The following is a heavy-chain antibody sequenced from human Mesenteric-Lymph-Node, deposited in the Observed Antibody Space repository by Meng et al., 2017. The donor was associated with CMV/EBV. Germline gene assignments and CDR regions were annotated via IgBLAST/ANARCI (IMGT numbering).Heavy chain of an antibody. D-gene: IGHD6-13*01. J-gene: IGHJ6*02. CDR3: ARDVMAAAGTLTYYYYYYGMDV. CDR2: IKQDGSEK. CDR1: GFTFSSYW. V-gene: IGHV3-7*01. Sequence: GGSLRLSCAASGFTFSSYWMSWVRQAPGKGLEWVANIKQDGSEKYYVDSVKGRFTISRDNAKNSLYLQMNSLRAEDTAVYYCARDVMAAAGTLTYYYYYYGMDVWGQGTTVTVSS.